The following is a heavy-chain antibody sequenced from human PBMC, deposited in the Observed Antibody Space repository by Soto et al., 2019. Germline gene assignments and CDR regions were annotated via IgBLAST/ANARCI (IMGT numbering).Heavy chain of an antibody. D-gene: IGHD6-6*01. CDR3: ARIVAARPRDYYYYGMDV. CDR2: IIPIFGTA. J-gene: IGHJ6*02. Sequence: SVKVSCKASGGTFSSYAISWVRQAPGQGLEWMGGIIPIFGTANYAQKFQGRVTITADESTSTAYMELSSLRSEDTAVYYCARIVAARPRDYYYYGMDVWGQGTTVTVSS. CDR1: GGTFSSYA. V-gene: IGHV1-69*13.